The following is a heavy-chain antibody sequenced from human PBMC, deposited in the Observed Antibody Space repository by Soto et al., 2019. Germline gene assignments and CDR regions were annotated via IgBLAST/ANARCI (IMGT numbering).Heavy chain of an antibody. V-gene: IGHV3-23*01. D-gene: IGHD6-19*01. CDR2: ISGSGGST. J-gene: IGHJ4*02. CDR1: GFTFSSYA. Sequence: PGGSLRLSCAASGFTFSSYAMSWVRQAPGKGLEWVSAISGSGGSTYYADSVKGRFTISRDNSKNTLYLQMNSLRAEDTAVYYCAKDPGVEVAGKWGFDYWGQGTLVTVSS. CDR3: AKDPGVEVAGKWGFDY.